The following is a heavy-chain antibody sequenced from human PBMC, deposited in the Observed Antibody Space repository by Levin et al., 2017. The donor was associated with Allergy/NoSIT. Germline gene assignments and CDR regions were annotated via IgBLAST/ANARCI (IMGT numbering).Heavy chain of an antibody. CDR2: ISYDGSNK. V-gene: IGHV3-30-3*01. CDR3: ARVKLMTTVTLFDY. Sequence: LSLTCAASGFTFSSYAMHWVRQAPGKGLEWVAVISYDGSNKYYADSVKGRFTISRDNSKNTLYLQMNSLRAEDTAVYYCARVKLMTTVTLFDYWGQGTLVTVSS. J-gene: IGHJ4*02. CDR1: GFTFSSYA. D-gene: IGHD4-17*01.